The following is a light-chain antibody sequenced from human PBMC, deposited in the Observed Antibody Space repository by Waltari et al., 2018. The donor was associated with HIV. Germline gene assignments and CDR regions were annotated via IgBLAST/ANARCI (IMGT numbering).Light chain of an antibody. V-gene: IGLV2-8*01. CDR2: EVT. Sequence: QSALTQPPSASGSPGQSVPLPFTGTSRHVGGYHFVSWYQQHPGKAPKLMIFEVTKRPSGVPARFSGSKSGNTASLTVSGLQADDEADYYCSSYAGSNKLVFGGGTKLTVL. CDR1: SRHVGGYHF. J-gene: IGLJ2*01. CDR3: SSYAGSNKLV.